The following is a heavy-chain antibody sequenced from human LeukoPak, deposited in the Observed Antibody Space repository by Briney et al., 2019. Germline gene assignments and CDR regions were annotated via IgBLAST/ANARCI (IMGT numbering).Heavy chain of an antibody. V-gene: IGHV3-66*01. CDR2: IYSGGST. CDR1: GGSFSGYY. CDR3: ASRDRY. Sequence: ETLSLTCAVYGGSFSGYYWSWVRQAPGKGLEWVSVIYSGGSTYYADSVKGRFTISRDNSKNTLYLQMNSLRAEDTAVYYCASRDRYWGQGTLVTVSS. J-gene: IGHJ4*02.